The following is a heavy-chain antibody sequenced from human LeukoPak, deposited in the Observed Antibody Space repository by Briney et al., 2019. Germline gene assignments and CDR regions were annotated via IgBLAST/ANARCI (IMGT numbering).Heavy chain of an antibody. J-gene: IGHJ4*02. D-gene: IGHD5-12*01. CDR3: ARDRPIVATIKPPYYFDY. Sequence: SVKVSCKASGGTFSSYAISWVRQAPGQGLEWMGRIIPILGIANYAQKFQGRVTITADKSTSTAYMELSSLRSEDTAVYYCARDRPIVATIKPPYYFDYWGQGTLVTVSS. CDR1: GGTFSSYA. CDR2: IIPILGIA. V-gene: IGHV1-69*04.